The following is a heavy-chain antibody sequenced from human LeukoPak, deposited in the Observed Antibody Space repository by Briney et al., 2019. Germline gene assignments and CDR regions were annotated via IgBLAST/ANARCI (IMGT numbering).Heavy chain of an antibody. CDR2: TYYSGTT. CDR3: ARAPDLITTLNWFDP. J-gene: IGHJ5*02. D-gene: IGHD3-22*01. V-gene: IGHV4-39*01. CDR1: GDSIRSSSYY. Sequence: SETLSLTCTVSGDSIRSSSYYWAWIRQPPGKGLEWIGTTYYSGTTSYNSSLKSRVTISVDTSKNQVSLKVSSVTAADTAVYYCARAPDLITTLNWFDPWGQGTLVTVSS.